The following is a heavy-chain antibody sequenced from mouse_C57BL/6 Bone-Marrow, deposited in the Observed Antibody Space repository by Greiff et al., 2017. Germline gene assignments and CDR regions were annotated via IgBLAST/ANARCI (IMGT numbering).Heavy chain of an antibody. CDR2: INPYNGGT. V-gene: IGHV1-19*01. J-gene: IGHJ3*01. D-gene: IGHD1-1*01. CDR3: ARSPYYYGSSSFAY. Sequence: VQLQQSGPELVKPGASVKISCKASGYSFTDYYMNWVKQSHGKSLEWIGVINPYNGGTSYNQKFKGKATLTVDKSSSTAYMELNSLTSEDSAVYYCARSPYYYGSSSFAYWGQGTLVTVSA. CDR1: GYSFTDYY.